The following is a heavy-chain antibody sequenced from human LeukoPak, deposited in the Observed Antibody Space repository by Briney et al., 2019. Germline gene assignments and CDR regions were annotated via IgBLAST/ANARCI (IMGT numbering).Heavy chain of an antibody. J-gene: IGHJ4*02. V-gene: IGHV3-33*06. CDR2: IWYDGSNK. Sequence: GGSLRLSCAASGFTFSSYGMHWVRQAPGKGLEWVAVIWYDGSNKYYADSVKGRFTISRDNPKNTLYLQMNSLRAEDTAVYYCAKEGNDFWSGYSFDYWGQGTLVTVSS. D-gene: IGHD3-3*01. CDR3: AKEGNDFWSGYSFDY. CDR1: GFTFSSYG.